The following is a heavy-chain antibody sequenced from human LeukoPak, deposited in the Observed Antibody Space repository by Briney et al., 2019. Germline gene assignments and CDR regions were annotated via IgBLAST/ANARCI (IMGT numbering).Heavy chain of an antibody. Sequence: PSETLSLTCTVSGGSISSYYWSWIRQPPGKGLEWIGYIYYSGSTNYNPSLKSRVTISVDTSKNQFSLKLSSVTAADTAVYYCAGLRLGGSSPGYWGQGTLVTVSS. J-gene: IGHJ4*02. CDR3: AGLRLGGSSPGY. CDR2: IYYSGST. D-gene: IGHD1-26*01. CDR1: GGSISSYY. V-gene: IGHV4-59*01.